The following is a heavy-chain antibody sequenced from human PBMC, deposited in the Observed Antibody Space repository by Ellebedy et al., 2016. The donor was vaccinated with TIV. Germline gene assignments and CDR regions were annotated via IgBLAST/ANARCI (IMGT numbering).Heavy chain of an antibody. CDR3: AREGYSYGYFDY. D-gene: IGHD5-18*01. CDR2: IRYDGSNK. Sequence: GESLKISXAASGFTFSSYGMHWVRQAPGKGLEWVAVIRYDGSNKYYADSVKGRFTISRDNSKNTLYLQMNSLRAEDTAVYYCAREGYSYGYFDYWGQGTLVTVSS. CDR1: GFTFSSYG. V-gene: IGHV3-33*08. J-gene: IGHJ4*02.